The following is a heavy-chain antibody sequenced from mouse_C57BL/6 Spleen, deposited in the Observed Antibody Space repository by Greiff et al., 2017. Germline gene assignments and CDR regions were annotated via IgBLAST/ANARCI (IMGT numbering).Heavy chain of an antibody. CDR2: INYDGSST. Sequence: EVKVVESEGGLVQPGSSMKLSCTASGFTFSDYYMAWVRQVPEKGLEWVANINYDGSSTYYLDSLKSRFIISRDNAKNILYLQMSSLKSEDTATYYCARSYYYGSSHYFDYWGQGTTLTVSS. D-gene: IGHD1-1*01. CDR3: ARSYYYGSSHYFDY. J-gene: IGHJ2*01. V-gene: IGHV5-16*01. CDR1: GFTFSDYY.